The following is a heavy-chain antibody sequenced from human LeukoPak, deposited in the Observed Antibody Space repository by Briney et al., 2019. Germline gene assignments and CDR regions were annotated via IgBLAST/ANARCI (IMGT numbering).Heavy chain of an antibody. CDR2: INHSGST. CDR3: ARSGSYYGFPFDY. J-gene: IGHJ4*02. V-gene: IGHV4-34*01. Sequence: SETLSLTCAVYGGSFSGYYWSWIRQPPGKGLEWIGEINHSGSTNYNPSLKSRVTISVDTSKNQFSLKLSSVTAADTAVYYCARSGSYYGFPFDYWGQGTLVTVSS. D-gene: IGHD1-26*01. CDR1: GGSFSGYY.